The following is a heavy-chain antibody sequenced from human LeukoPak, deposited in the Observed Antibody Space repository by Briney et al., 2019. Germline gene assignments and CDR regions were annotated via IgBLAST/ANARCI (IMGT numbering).Heavy chain of an antibody. D-gene: IGHD6-13*01. CDR3: ARSSSSWYDYFDY. Sequence: GGSLRLSCAASGFTFSSYGMHWVRQAPGKGLEWVAVIWYDGSNKYYADSVKGRFTISRDNSRNTLYLRMNSLRAEDTAVYYCARSSSSWYDYFDYWGQGTLVTVSS. CDR1: GFTFSSYG. CDR2: IWYDGSNK. V-gene: IGHV3-33*01. J-gene: IGHJ4*02.